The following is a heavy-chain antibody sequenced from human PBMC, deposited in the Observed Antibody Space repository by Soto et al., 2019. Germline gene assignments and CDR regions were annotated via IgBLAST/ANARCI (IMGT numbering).Heavy chain of an antibody. D-gene: IGHD6-25*01. J-gene: IGHJ6*02. Sequence: GESLKISCNGSGYIFTNSWIGWVRQIPGKGLEWMGIIYPGDSDTRYSPSFQGQVTISADKSITTAYLQWSSLTASDTAMYYCPRLQAAMPEEAGMVVWGQGTAVTGSS. CDR3: PRLQAAMPEEAGMVV. CDR2: IYPGDSDT. V-gene: IGHV5-51*01. CDR1: GYIFTNSW.